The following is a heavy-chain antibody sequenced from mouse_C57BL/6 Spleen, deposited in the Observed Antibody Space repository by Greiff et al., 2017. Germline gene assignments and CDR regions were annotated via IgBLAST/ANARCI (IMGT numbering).Heavy chain of an antibody. J-gene: IGHJ3*01. V-gene: IGHV8-12*01. Sequence: QVTLKECGPGILQSSQTLSLTCSFSGFSLSTSGMGVSWIRQPSGKGLEWLAHIYWDDDKRYNPSLKSRLTISKDTSRNQVFLKITSVDTADTATYYCARIDGQVWFAYWGQGTLVTVSA. D-gene: IGHD3-1*01. CDR2: IYWDDDK. CDR3: ARIDGQVWFAY. CDR1: GFSLSTSGMG.